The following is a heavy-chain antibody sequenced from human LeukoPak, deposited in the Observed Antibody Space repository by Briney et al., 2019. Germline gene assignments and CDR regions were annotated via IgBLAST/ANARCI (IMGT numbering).Heavy chain of an antibody. V-gene: IGHV3-23*01. Sequence: GGSLRLSCSASGFTFSSYAMSWVRQAPGKGLERVSPFSGSGGSKYYADSVKGRFTISRDNSKNTLYLQMNSLRAEDTAVYYCAKSGSSSWYPPFGDWGQGTLVTVSS. J-gene: IGHJ4*02. CDR1: GFTFSSYA. D-gene: IGHD6-13*01. CDR2: FSGSGGSK. CDR3: AKSGSSSWYPPFGD.